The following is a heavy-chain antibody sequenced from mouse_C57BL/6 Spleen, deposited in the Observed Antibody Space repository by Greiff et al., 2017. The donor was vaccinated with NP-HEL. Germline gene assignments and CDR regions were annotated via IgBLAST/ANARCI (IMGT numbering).Heavy chain of an antibody. D-gene: IGHD1-1*01. CDR1: GYTFTSYW. V-gene: IGHV1-69*01. CDR3: ARHDGSSDGAMDY. CDR2: IDPSDSYT. J-gene: IGHJ4*01. Sequence: QVQLQQPGAELVMPGASVKLSCKASGYTFTSYWMHWVKQRPGQGLEWIGEIDPSDSYTNYNQKFKGKSTLTVDKSSSTAYMQLSSLTSEDSAVYYCARHDGSSDGAMDYWGQGTSVTVSS.